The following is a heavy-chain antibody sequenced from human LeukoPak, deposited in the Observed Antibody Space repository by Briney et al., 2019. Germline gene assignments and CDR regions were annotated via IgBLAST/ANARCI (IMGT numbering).Heavy chain of an antibody. Sequence: QSGGSLRLSCAASGFTVSSNYMSWVRQAPGKGLEWVSVIYSGGSTYYADSVKGRFTISRDNSKNTLYLQMNSLRAEDTAVYYCARVIYSGSHRGGFDYWGQGTLVTVSS. J-gene: IGHJ4*02. CDR1: GFTVSSNY. CDR2: IYSGGST. D-gene: IGHD1-26*01. V-gene: IGHV3-53*01. CDR3: ARVIYSGSHRGGFDY.